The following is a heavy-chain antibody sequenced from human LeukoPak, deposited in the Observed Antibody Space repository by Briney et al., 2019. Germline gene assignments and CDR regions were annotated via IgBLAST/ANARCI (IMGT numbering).Heavy chain of an antibody. J-gene: IGHJ4*02. D-gene: IGHD2-2*01. V-gene: IGHV3-21*01. CDR1: GFTFSIYW. Sequence: GGSLRLSCAVSGFTFSIYWMSWVRQAPGKGLEWVSSISSSSSYIYYADSVKGRFTISRDNAKNSLYLQMNSLRAEDTAVYYCSRRYCSSTNCYAFDDWGQGTLVTVSS. CDR2: ISSSSSYI. CDR3: SRRYCSSTNCYAFDD.